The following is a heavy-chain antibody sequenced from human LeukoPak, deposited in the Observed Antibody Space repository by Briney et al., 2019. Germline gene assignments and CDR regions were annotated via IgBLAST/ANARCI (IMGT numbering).Heavy chain of an antibody. D-gene: IGHD3-10*01. V-gene: IGHV1-18*01. J-gene: IGHJ4*02. Sequence: ASVKVSCKASGYTFTSYGISWVRQAPGQGLEWMGWISAYNGNTNYAQKLQGRVTMTTDTSTSTVYMELRSLRSDDTAVYYCARDGSGSGSYSYWGQGTLVTVSS. CDR3: ARDGSGSGSYSY. CDR2: ISAYNGNT. CDR1: GYTFTSYG.